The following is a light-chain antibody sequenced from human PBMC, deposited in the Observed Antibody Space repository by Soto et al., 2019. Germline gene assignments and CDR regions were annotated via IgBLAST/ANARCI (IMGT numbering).Light chain of an antibody. J-gene: IGKJ5*01. V-gene: IGKV3-15*01. Sequence: MMMSQSPATLSVSPGERVTLSCRTSHSVNSHVAWYQQKPGQAPRLLLYGASTRATGIPVRFSGSGFGTELTLTISSLQSEDFAVYYCQQYKNSPLFGQGTRLDIK. CDR2: GAS. CDR1: HSVNSH. CDR3: QQYKNSPL.